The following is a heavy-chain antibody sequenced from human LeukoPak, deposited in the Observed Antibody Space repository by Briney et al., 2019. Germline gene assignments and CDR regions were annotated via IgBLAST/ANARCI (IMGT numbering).Heavy chain of an antibody. V-gene: IGHV4-30-4*08. D-gene: IGHD6-6*01. CDR3: ASEYSSSAGRYYYYYMDV. CDR2: IYYSGST. J-gene: IGHJ6*03. CDR1: GGSISSGDYY. Sequence: SQTLSLTCTVSGGSISSGDYYWSWIRQPPGKGLEWIGYIYYSGSTYYNPSLKSRVTISVDTSKNQFSLKLSSVTAADTAAYYCASEYSSSAGRYYYYYMDVWGKGTTVTVSS.